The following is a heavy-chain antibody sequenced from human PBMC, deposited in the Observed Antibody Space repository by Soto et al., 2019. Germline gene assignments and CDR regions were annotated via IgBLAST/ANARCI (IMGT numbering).Heavy chain of an antibody. D-gene: IGHD3-10*01. Sequence: SETLSLTCTVSGGSISSYYWSWIRQPPGKGLEWIGYIYYNGRTSYNPSLKSRVTMSVDTSKNQFSLKLSSVTAADTAVYYCARDSGLDRPFDYWGQGTLVNVSS. CDR1: GGSISSYY. V-gene: IGHV4-59*01. CDR2: IYYNGRT. CDR3: ARDSGLDRPFDY. J-gene: IGHJ4*02.